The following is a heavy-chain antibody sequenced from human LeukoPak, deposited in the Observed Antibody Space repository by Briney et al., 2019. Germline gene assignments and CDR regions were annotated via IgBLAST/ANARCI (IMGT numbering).Heavy chain of an antibody. D-gene: IGHD6-19*01. CDR2: ISWNSGSI. Sequence: PGGSLRLSCAASGFTFDDYAMHWVRQAPGKGLDWVSSISWNSGSITYAESVKGRFTISRDNSNNTLYLQMNSLRAEDTAVYYCARASTRVVTVSITVAGTVDCWGQGTLVTVSS. J-gene: IGHJ4*02. CDR1: GFTFDDYA. CDR3: ARASTRVVTVSITVAGTVDC. V-gene: IGHV3-9*01.